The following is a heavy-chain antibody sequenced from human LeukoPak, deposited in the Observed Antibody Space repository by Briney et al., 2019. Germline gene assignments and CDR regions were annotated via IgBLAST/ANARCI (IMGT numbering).Heavy chain of an antibody. CDR1: GITLSNYG. CDR3: AKDRGTLLARGYIAHNTPLDQ. D-gene: IGHD3-10*01. J-gene: IGHJ4*02. CDR2: ISDSGGST. V-gene: IGHV3-23*01. Sequence: GGSLRLSCAVSGITLSNYGMSWVRQAPGKGLEWVAGISDSGGSTKYADSVKGRFTISRDNSGNTLYLQMNSLRAEDTAVYYCAKDRGTLLARGYIAHNTPLDQWGQGTLVTVSS.